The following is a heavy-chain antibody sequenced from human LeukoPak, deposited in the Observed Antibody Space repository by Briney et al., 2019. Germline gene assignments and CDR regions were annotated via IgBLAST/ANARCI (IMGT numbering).Heavy chain of an antibody. Sequence: ASVKVSCKVSGYTLTELSMHWVRQAPGKGLEWMGGFDPEDGETIYALKFQGRVTMTEDTSTDTAYMELSSLRSEDTAVYYCATAYTYYYDSSGKAADYFDYWGQGTLVTVSS. J-gene: IGHJ4*02. CDR2: FDPEDGET. CDR3: ATAYTYYYDSSGKAADYFDY. CDR1: GYTLTELS. V-gene: IGHV1-24*01. D-gene: IGHD3-22*01.